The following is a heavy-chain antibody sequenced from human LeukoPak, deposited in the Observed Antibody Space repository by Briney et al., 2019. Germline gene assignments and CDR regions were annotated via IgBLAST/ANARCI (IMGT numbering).Heavy chain of an antibody. J-gene: IGHJ4*02. Sequence: PGGSLRLSCAASGFTFSSYAMSWVRQAPGKGLEWVSGISGSGGNTYYADSVKGRFTIFRDNSKKTLYLQMNSLRAEDTAVYYCARDRRGYSYGEDVWGQGTLVTVSS. CDR2: ISGSGGNT. V-gene: IGHV3-23*01. CDR3: ARDRRGYSYGEDV. CDR1: GFTFSSYA. D-gene: IGHD5-18*01.